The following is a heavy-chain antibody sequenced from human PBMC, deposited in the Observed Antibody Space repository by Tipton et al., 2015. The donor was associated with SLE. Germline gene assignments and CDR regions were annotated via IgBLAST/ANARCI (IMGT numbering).Heavy chain of an antibody. CDR1: GGSFSGYY. D-gene: IGHD4-23*01. CDR3: ATETEDYGGNRLYGMDV. Sequence: TLSLTCAVYGGSFSGYYWSWIRQPPGKGLEWIGYIYTGGSTNYNPSLKSRVTISVDTSKNQFSLRLSSVTAADTAVYYCATETEDYGGNRLYGMDVWGQGTTVTVSS. J-gene: IGHJ6*02. V-gene: IGHV4-4*09. CDR2: IYTGGST.